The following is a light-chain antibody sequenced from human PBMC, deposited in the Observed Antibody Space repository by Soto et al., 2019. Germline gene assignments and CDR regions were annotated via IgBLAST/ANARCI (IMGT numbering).Light chain of an antibody. Sequence: QSVLTQPPSVSGAPGRRITISCTGSSSNIGAGYDVPWYQQLPGTAPKLLIYGNSNRPSGVPVRFSGSKSDTSASLSITGLQVEDEADYDCQSYDSGVSSYVFGAGTKLTVL. V-gene: IGLV1-40*01. CDR1: SSNIGAGYD. CDR2: GNS. J-gene: IGLJ1*01. CDR3: QSYDSGVSSYV.